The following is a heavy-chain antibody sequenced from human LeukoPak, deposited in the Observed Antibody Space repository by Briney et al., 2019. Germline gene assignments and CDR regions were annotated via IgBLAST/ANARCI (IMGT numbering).Heavy chain of an antibody. V-gene: IGHV3-66*02. CDR3: AREYHYAFDI. D-gene: IGHD2/OR15-2a*01. CDR1: GFTVSSNY. J-gene: IGHJ3*02. Sequence: WGSLRLSSAASGFTVSSNYMSWVRQAPGNGLEWGSVIYSGGSTYYADSVEGRLTISRDNSKNTLYLQMNSLRAEDTAVYYCAREYHYAFDIWGQGTMVTVSS. CDR2: IYSGGST.